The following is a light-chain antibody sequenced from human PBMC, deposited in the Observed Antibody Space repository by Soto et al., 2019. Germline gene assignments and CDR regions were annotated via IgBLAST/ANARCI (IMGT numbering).Light chain of an antibody. V-gene: IGKV3-11*01. CDR1: QYINTR. CDR2: QTS. CDR3: HQRQSWPRT. J-gene: IGKJ1*01. Sequence: EIVLTQSPATLSSFPGDRVTLSCRASQYINTRLAWYQHRPGQAPRLLIYQTSIRAAGIPARFSASGTGTDFTLTTSDVQPEDLAVYYCHQRQSWPRTFGQGTKVDIK.